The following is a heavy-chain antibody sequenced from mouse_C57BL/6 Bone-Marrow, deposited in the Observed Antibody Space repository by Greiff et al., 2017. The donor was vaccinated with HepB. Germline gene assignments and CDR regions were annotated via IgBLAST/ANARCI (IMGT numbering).Heavy chain of an antibody. CDR1: GYAFSSSW. V-gene: IGHV1-82*01. J-gene: IGHJ2*01. CDR2: IYPGDGDT. Sequence: QVQLQQSGPELVKPGASVKISCKASGYAFSSSWMNWVKQRPGKGLEWIGRIYPGDGDTNYNGKFKGKATLTADKSSSTAYMQLSSLTSEDSAVYFCARVLYDGLDYWGQGTTLTVSS. CDR3: ARVLYDGLDY. D-gene: IGHD2-3*01.